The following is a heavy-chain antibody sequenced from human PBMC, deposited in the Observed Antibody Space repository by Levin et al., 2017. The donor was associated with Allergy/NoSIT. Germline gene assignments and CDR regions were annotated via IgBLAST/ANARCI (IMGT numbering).Heavy chain of an antibody. V-gene: IGHV3-53*01. J-gene: IGHJ2*01. D-gene: IGHD4-17*01. CDR1: GFTVSSHY. CDR2: IYSGGST. Sequence: GESLKISCAASGFTVSSHYMSWVRQAPGKGLEWVSVIYSGGSTYYADSVKGRFTISRDNSKNTLYLQMNSLRAEDTAVYYCARYGDYGVRIYWYFDLWGRGTLVTVSS. CDR3: ARYGDYGVRIYWYFDL.